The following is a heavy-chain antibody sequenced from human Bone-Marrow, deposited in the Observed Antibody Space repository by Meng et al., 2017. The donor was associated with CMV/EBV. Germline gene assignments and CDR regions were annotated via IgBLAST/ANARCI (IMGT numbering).Heavy chain of an antibody. CDR3: ARAPRGGSSKYNWYDP. CDR2: IKQDGSEK. J-gene: IGHJ5*02. D-gene: IGHD6-25*01. CDR1: GFIFSNYW. Sequence: ESLKISCAASGFIFSNYWMNWVRQAPGKGLEWVANIKQDGSEKSYVDSVKGRFTISRDNAENALYLQMNGLRAEDTAVYYCARAPRGGSSKYNWYDPWGQGNLVTLAS. V-gene: IGHV3-7*01.